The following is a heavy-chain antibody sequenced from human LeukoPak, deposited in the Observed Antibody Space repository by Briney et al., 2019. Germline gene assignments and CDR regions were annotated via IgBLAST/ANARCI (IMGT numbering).Heavy chain of an antibody. CDR1: GFTFSSYA. CDR2: ISGSGGST. Sequence: GGSLRLSCAASGFTFSSYAMSWVRQAPGKGLEWVSAISGSGGSTYYADSVKGRFTISRDNSKNTLYLQMNSLRAENTAVYYCAKSWIQLWDFQHWGQGTLVTVSS. D-gene: IGHD5-18*01. V-gene: IGHV3-23*01. CDR3: AKSWIQLWDFQH. J-gene: IGHJ1*01.